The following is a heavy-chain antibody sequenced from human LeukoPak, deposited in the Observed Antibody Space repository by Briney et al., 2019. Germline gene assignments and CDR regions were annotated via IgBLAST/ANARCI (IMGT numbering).Heavy chain of an antibody. CDR2: IYYSGST. V-gene: IGHV4-39*01. CDR3: ASKGYYDILTGLS. CDR1: GGSISSSSYY. J-gene: IGHJ5*02. D-gene: IGHD3-9*01. Sequence: SETLSLTCTVSGGSISSSSYYWGWIRQSPGKGLEWIGSIYYSGSTYYNPSLKSRVTISVDTSKNQFSLKLSSVTAADTAVYYCASKGYYDILTGLSWGQGTLVTVSS.